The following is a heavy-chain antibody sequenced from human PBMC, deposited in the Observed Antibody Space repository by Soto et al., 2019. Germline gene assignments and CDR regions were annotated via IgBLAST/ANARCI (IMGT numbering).Heavy chain of an antibody. CDR1: GYTFSVYH. Sequence: ASVKVSCKDSGYTFSVYHMHWVRQAPGQGLEWMGWVHPNSGGTNYAQSFEGRVTMTRDTSINTAYMELSRLTSDDTAVYYCAKELYRGMDVWGQVTTFTV. D-gene: IGHD5-12*01. CDR2: VHPNSGGT. J-gene: IGHJ6*02. V-gene: IGHV1-2*02. CDR3: AKELYRGMDV.